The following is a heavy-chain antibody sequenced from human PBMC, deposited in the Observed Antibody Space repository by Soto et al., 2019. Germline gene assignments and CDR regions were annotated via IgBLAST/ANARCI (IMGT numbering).Heavy chain of an antibody. CDR3: ARDSTTTVTLIDY. CDR1: GYIFTSYG. V-gene: IGHV1-18*01. J-gene: IGHJ4*02. CDR2: ISAYNGDT. D-gene: IGHD4-17*01. Sequence: GASVKVSCKASGYIFTSYGISWVRQAPGQGLEWMGWISAYNGDTNYAQKLQGRVTMTTDTSTSTAFLELRSLRSDDTAVYYCARDSTTTVTLIDYWGQGTLVTVSS.